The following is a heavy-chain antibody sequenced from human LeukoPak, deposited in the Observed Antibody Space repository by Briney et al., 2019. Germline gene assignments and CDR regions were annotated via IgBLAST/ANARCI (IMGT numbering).Heavy chain of an antibody. D-gene: IGHD1-1*01. CDR2: ISPGGGTT. J-gene: IGHJ4*02. V-gene: IGHV3-23*01. Sequence: GGSLRLSCAVSGFAFGSEAMNWVRQSPARGLEWVASISPGGGTTYYADYVKGRFIISRDNSNNTLYVQMNSLRAEDTAVYYCAKSRSGSANWALRIFDNWGQGALVTVSS. CDR3: AKSRSGSANWALRIFDN. CDR1: GFAFGSEA.